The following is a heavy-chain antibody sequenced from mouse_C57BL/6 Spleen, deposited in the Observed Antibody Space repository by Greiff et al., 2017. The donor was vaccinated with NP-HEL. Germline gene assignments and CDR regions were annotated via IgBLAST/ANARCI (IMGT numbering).Heavy chain of an antibody. J-gene: IGHJ2*01. D-gene: IGHD4-1*01. CDR2: INPSSGYT. Sequence: QVQLKQSGAELARPGASVKMSCKASGYTFTSYTMHWVKQRPGQGLEWIGYINPSSGYTKYNQKFKDKATLTADKSSSTAYMQLSSLTSEDSAVYYCAREDWDGDFDYWGQGTTLTVSS. V-gene: IGHV1-4*01. CDR3: AREDWDGDFDY. CDR1: GYTFTSYT.